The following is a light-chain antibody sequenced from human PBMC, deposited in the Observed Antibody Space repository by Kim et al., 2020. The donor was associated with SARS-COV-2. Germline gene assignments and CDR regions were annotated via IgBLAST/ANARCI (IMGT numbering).Light chain of an antibody. CDR2: DAS. V-gene: IGKV1-33*01. CDR1: QDITNY. CDR3: QQYDAFPPT. Sequence: ASVGDRVTIPCQASQDITNYLNWHQQKPGKAPKLLVFDASNLETGVPSRFSGSGSGTHFTFTISSLQPEDIATYYCQQYDAFPPTFGGGTKVEIK. J-gene: IGKJ4*02.